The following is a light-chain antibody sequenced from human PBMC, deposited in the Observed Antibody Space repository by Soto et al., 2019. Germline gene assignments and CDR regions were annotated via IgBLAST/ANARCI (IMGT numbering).Light chain of an antibody. CDR3: TSYTPSSTYV. CDR1: SSDVGNYDY. J-gene: IGLJ1*01. CDR2: AVS. Sequence: QSVLTQPASVSGSPGQSITISCTGTSSDVGNYDYVSWYQQYPGKAPKLMIYAVSRRPSGASNRFSGSKSGNTASLTISGLQAEDEADYYCTSYTPSSTYVFGTGTKLTVL. V-gene: IGLV2-14*03.